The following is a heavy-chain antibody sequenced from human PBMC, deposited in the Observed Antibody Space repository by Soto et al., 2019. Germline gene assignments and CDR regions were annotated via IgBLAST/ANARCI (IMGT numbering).Heavy chain of an antibody. CDR2: INAGNGNT. J-gene: IGHJ5*02. Sequence: QVQLVQSGAEVKKPGASVKVSCKASGYTFTSYAMHWVRQAPGQRLEWMGWINAGNGNTKYSQKCQGRVTXTXDXXASTAYMDLCSLRSEDTAVYYCARGYGGYFHWFDPWGQGTLVTVSS. D-gene: IGHD4-17*01. V-gene: IGHV1-3*01. CDR3: ARGYGGYFHWFDP. CDR1: GYTFTSYA.